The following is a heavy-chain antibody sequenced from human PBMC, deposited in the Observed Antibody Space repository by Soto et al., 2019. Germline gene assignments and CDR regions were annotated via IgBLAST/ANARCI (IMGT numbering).Heavy chain of an antibody. V-gene: IGHV1-69*01. Sequence: QVQLAQSGAKVKKPGSSVKVSCKASGGAFITSSISWVRQAPGQGLEWMGGIIPMFGTANYPQKFQGRVTITADESTSTAYMDLSSLRSEDTAVYYCAIEFIAASFGYYGMDVWGQGTTVTVSS. CDR2: IIPMFGTA. J-gene: IGHJ6*02. D-gene: IGHD6-13*01. CDR1: GGAFITSS. CDR3: AIEFIAASFGYYGMDV.